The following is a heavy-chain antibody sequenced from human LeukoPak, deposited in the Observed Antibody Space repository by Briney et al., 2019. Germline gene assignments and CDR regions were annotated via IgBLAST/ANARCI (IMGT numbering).Heavy chain of an antibody. CDR3: ARVGRTYYDFWSGSYYFDY. Sequence: PGGSLRLSCAASGFTFSDYYMSWIRQAPGKGLEWVSYISSSGSTIYYADSVKGRFTISRDNAKNSLYLQMNSLRAEDTAVYYCARVGRTYYDFWSGSYYFDYWGQGTLVIVSS. CDR2: ISSSGSTI. J-gene: IGHJ4*02. CDR1: GFTFSDYY. V-gene: IGHV3-11*04. D-gene: IGHD3-3*01.